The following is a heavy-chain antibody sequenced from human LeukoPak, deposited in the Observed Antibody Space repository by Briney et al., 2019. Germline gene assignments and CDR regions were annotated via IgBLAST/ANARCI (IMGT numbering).Heavy chain of an antibody. CDR2: ISYDGSNK. V-gene: IGHV3-30*01. CDR1: GFTFSSYA. D-gene: IGHD5-18*01. Sequence: GGSLRLSCAASGFTFSSYAMHWVREAPGKGLERVAVISYDGSNKYYADSVKGRFTISRDNSKNTLYLQMNSLRAEDTAVYYCAREGLWFTAFDYWGQGTLVTVSS. CDR3: AREGLWFTAFDY. J-gene: IGHJ4*02.